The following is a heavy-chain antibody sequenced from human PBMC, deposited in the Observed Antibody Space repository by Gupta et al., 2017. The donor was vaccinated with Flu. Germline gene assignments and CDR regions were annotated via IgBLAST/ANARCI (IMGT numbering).Heavy chain of an antibody. J-gene: IGHJ2*01. CDR3: ARWTSYWYFDL. CDR1: GGSISSGSYY. D-gene: IGHD2-2*01. CDR2: IYTSGST. V-gene: IGHV4-61*02. Sequence: QVQLQESGPGLVKPSQTLSLTCTVSGGSISSGSYYWSWIRQPAGKGLEWIGRIYTSGSTNYNPSLKSRVTISVDTSKNQFSLKLSSVTAADTAVYYCARWTSYWYFDLWGRGTLVTVSS.